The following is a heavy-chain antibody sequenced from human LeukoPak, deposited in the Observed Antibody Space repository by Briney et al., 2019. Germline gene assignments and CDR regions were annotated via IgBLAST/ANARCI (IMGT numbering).Heavy chain of an antibody. CDR3: ARGVPTADDAFDI. CDR2: IYYSGST. D-gene: IGHD2-2*01. Sequence: PSETLSLTCTVSGYSISTSYYWSWIRQPPGKGLEWIGYIYYSGSTKYNPSLKSRVTISVDTSKKEFFLKLSSVTAADTAVYYCARGVPTADDAFDIWGQGTMVTVS. V-gene: IGHV4-59*01. J-gene: IGHJ3*02. CDR1: GYSISTSYY.